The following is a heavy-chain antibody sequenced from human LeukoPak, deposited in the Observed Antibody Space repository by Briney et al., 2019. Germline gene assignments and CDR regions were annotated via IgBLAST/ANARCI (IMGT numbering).Heavy chain of an antibody. Sequence: SETLSLTCAVYGGSFSGYYWSWIRQPPGKGLEWIGGINHSGSTNYNPSLKSRVTISVDTSKNQFSLKLSSVTAADTAVYYCARGRSHSSGWPYNWFDPWGQGTLVTVSP. D-gene: IGHD6-19*01. V-gene: IGHV4-34*01. CDR3: ARGRSHSSGWPYNWFDP. CDR1: GGSFSGYY. CDR2: INHSGST. J-gene: IGHJ5*02.